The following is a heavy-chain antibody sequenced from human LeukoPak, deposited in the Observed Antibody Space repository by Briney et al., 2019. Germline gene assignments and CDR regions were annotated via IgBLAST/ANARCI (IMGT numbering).Heavy chain of an antibody. CDR2: ISHSPGST. Sequence: GASVRPLCVASALTVTSYAMPSVLQAPGKGLECVSGISHSPGSTYYAGSVEARFTISRDNSKNTMYVDMNSMGGEDTAVYFCAKVYATGGSYFVYCGQGTLVVGSS. J-gene: IGHJ4*02. V-gene: IGHV3-23*01. CDR3: AKVYATGGSYFVY. D-gene: IGHD2-2*01. CDR1: ALTVTSYA.